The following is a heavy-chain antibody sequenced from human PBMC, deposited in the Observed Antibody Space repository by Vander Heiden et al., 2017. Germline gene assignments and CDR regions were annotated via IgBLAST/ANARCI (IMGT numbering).Heavy chain of an antibody. CDR1: GYYFTNYY. Sequence: QVHLVQSGAEVKKPGASVKVSCQASGYYFTNYYINWVRQAPGQGLEWMAWIHPNTGDTNIAQKFQAKITVTRDTSANTAYLELSALTSDDTAVYFCARGPYSGYEDNWGQGTLVTVS. V-gene: IGHV1-2*02. D-gene: IGHD5-12*01. CDR3: ARGPYSGYEDN. CDR2: IHPNTGDT. J-gene: IGHJ4*02.